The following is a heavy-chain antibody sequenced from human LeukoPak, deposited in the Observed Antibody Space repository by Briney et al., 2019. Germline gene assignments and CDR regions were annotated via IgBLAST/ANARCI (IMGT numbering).Heavy chain of an antibody. V-gene: IGHV3-21*01. J-gene: IGHJ4*02. Sequence: GGSLRLSCAASGFTFSSYSMNWVRQAPGKGLEWVSSISSSSGYIYYADSVKGRFTISRDNAKNSLYLQMNSLRAEDTAVYYCASYRSGCFQYWGQGTLVTVSS. CDR2: ISSSSGYI. D-gene: IGHD6-19*01. CDR1: GFTFSSYS. CDR3: ASYRSGCFQY.